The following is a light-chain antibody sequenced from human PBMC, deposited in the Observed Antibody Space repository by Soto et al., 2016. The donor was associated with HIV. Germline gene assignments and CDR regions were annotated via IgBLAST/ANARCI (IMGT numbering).Light chain of an antibody. CDR2: DDS. J-gene: IGLJ2*01. CDR1: NIGTKS. CDR3: QVWDTSSDHPVI. V-gene: IGLV3-21*03. Sequence: SYELAQSPSVSVAPGRAATITCGGNNIGTKSVHWYQQKPGQAPVLVVYDDSDRPSGIPERFSGSKSGNTATLTISGVEAGDEADYYCQVWDTSSDHPVIFGGGTKLTVL.